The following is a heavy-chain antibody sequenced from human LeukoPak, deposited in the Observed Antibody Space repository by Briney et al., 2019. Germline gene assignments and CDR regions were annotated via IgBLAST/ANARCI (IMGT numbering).Heavy chain of an antibody. V-gene: IGHV3-21*01. CDR1: GFTFSSYS. D-gene: IGHD2-15*01. CDR2: ISSSSSYI. J-gene: IGHJ3*02. CDR3: ATDPTPSMTPTPFDI. Sequence: GGSLRLSCAASGFTFSSYSMNWVRQAPGKGLEWVSSISSSSSYIYYADSVKGRFTISRDNAKNSLYLQMNSLRAEDTAVYYCATDPTPSMTPTPFDIWGQGTMVTVSS.